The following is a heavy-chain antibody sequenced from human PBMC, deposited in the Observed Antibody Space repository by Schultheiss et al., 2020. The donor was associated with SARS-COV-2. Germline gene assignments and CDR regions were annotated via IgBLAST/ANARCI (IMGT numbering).Heavy chain of an antibody. CDR2: INHSGST. CDR3: AKVKGGNLDY. D-gene: IGHD3-16*01. CDR1: GGSFSGYY. Sequence: SQTLSLTCAVYGGSFSGYYWSWIRQPPGKGLEWIGEINHSGSTNYNPSLKSRVTISVDQSKNQFSLMLTSVTAADTAVYYCAKVKGGNLDYWGQGTLVTVSS. J-gene: IGHJ4*02. V-gene: IGHV4-34*01.